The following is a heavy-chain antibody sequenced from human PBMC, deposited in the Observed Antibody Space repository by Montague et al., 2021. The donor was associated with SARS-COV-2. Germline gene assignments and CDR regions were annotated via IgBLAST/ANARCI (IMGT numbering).Heavy chain of an antibody. CDR3: ASAGAEYSSGWYQRYYYYGLDV. D-gene: IGHD6-13*01. Sequence: SETLSLTCTVSGGSISSSSYYWGWIRQPPGKGLEWIGSIYYSGSTYYDLSLKSRVTISVDTSKNQFSLKLSSVTAADTAVYYCASAGAEYSSGWYQRYYYYGLDVWGQGTTVTVSS. J-gene: IGHJ6*02. V-gene: IGHV4-39*01. CDR1: GGSISSSSYY. CDR2: IYYSGST.